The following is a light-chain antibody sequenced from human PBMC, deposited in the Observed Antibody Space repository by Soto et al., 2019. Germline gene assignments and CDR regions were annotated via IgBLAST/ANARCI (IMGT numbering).Light chain of an antibody. CDR2: GAS. CDR1: QSVSSN. V-gene: IGKV3-15*01. CDR3: QQYHDWPLT. Sequence: EIVLTQSPATLSLSPGERATVPCRASQSVSSNLAWYQEKPCQAPRLLIYGASTRATGIPARFTGSGYGTEFTLTISSLQSEDFAVYYCQQYHDWPLTFGGGTKVDIK. J-gene: IGKJ4*01.